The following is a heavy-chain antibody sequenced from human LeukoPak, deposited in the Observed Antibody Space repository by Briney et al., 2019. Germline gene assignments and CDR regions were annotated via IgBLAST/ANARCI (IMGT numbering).Heavy chain of an antibody. D-gene: IGHD1-26*01. CDR1: GFTFSASD. V-gene: IGHV3-73*01. J-gene: IGHJ6*02. CDR3: TYYRRDPAGYYYGMDV. CDR2: IGVKTNNYAT. Sequence: GGSLRLSCAASGFTFSASDMHWVRQASGKGLEWVDRIGVKTNNYATAYGASVRGGLTISRDDSKNTACLQMNSLRTEDTAIYYCTYYRRDPAGYYYGMDVWGQGTTVTVSS.